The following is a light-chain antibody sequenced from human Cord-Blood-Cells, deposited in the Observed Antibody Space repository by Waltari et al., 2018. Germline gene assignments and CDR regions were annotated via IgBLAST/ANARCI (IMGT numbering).Light chain of an antibody. CDR1: SSNIGAGYV. CDR2: DTN. J-gene: IGLJ1*01. Sequence: QSVLTQPPSVSGAPGQRVTISCTGSSSNIGAGYVVHWYQQLPGTDTKLLICDTNNRPSEFPDRFSGSKSGTSASLAITGLQAVDEAVYYCQSYDSSLSGYVFGTGTKVTVL. V-gene: IGLV1-40*01. CDR3: QSYDSSLSGYV.